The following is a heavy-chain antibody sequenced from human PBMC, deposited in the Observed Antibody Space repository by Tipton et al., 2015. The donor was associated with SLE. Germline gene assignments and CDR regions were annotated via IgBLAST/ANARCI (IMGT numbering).Heavy chain of an antibody. CDR2: IYNSGNT. J-gene: IGHJ5*02. D-gene: IGHD1-1*01. CDR3: ARGLEENVSAERWFDP. Sequence: TLSLTCTVSGVSISNYYWSWIRQPPGKGLEWIGYIYNSGNTNYNPSLKSRVTISVDPAKNQFSLKLTSVTAADTAVYYCARGLEENVSAERWFDPWGQGTLVTVAS. V-gene: IGHV4-59*08. CDR1: GVSISNYY.